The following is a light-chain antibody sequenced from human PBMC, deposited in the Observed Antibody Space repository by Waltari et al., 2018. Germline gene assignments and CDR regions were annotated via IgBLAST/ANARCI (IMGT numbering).Light chain of an antibody. V-gene: IGKV1-5*03. CDR1: KRISGW. Sequence: DIKMTQSPSTLSASVGDRVTITCRASKRISGWLAWYQQKPGKAPTLLIYKASTLESGVSSRFSGSGSGTEFTLTISSLQPDYLATYYCQQYDSYSLTFGGGTKVEIK. CDR3: QQYDSYSLT. J-gene: IGKJ4*01. CDR2: KAS.